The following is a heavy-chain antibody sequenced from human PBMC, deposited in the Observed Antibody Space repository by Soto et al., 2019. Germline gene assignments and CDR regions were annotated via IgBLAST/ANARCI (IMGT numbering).Heavy chain of an antibody. CDR1: GFSFSNNV. CDR2: ITDNGGST. Sequence: EVQLVESGGGLVQPGGSLRLSCAASGFSFSNNVMNWVRQAPGKGLEWVSGITDNGGSTYYADSVKGRCTISRDNSKNTLFLQMNSLGAEDTAIYYCAKEVYGAARGAMDVWGQGTTVTVSS. J-gene: IGHJ6*02. V-gene: IGHV3-23*04. D-gene: IGHD3-10*01. CDR3: AKEVYGAARGAMDV.